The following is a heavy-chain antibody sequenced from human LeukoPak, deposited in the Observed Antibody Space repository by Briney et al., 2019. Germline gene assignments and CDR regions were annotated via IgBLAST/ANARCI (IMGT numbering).Heavy chain of an antibody. J-gene: IGHJ4*02. CDR2: ISASGAVP. CDR3: ARSLIVASEDY. CDR1: GFRFDSFY. Sequence: GGSLRLSCAASGFRFDSFYMGWIRQVPGKGPDYIALISASGAVPYYAESVEGRFTISRDNAKNSVSLQMNSLSADDTAIYYCARSLIVASEDYWGQGTQVIVSS. V-gene: IGHV3-11*04. D-gene: IGHD3-22*01.